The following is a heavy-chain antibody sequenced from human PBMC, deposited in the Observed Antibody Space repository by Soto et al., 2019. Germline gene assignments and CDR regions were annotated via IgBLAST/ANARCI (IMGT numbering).Heavy chain of an antibody. V-gene: IGHV4-34*01. D-gene: IGHD6-6*01. J-gene: IGHJ6*02. CDR1: GGSFSGYY. CDR3: ARGRNIAARRAYYYYGMDV. CDR2: INHSGST. Sequence: SETLSLTCAVYGGSFSGYYWSWIRQPPGKGLEWIGEINHSGSTNYNPSLKSRVTISVDTSKNQFSLKLSSVTAADTAVYYCARGRNIAARRAYYYYGMDVWGQGTTVTVSS.